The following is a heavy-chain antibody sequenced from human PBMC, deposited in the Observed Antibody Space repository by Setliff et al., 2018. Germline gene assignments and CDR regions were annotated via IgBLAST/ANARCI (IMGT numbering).Heavy chain of an antibody. CDR1: GASITNINYY. CDR2: IFYSGRT. Sequence: PSETLSLTCTVSGASITNINYYWGLIRQPPGKGLEWIGSIFYSGRTFYNPSLKSRVPISVDTSKNQFSLTLSSVTAADTAVYYCARLPNYVWGSPVDYWGQGTLVTVSS. J-gene: IGHJ4*02. CDR3: ARLPNYVWGSPVDY. D-gene: IGHD3-16*01. V-gene: IGHV4-39*01.